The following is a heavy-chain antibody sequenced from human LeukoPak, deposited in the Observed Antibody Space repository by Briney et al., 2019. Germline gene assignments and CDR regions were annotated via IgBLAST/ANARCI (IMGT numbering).Heavy chain of an antibody. Sequence: PGGSLRLSCAASGFTFGDYGMHWVLQAPGKGLEWVAIIWYDGSNKYYADSVKGRFTISRDNSRNTLSLQMNSLSAEDTAVYFCARERVLNHYFFDYWGQGTLVTVSS. J-gene: IGHJ4*02. CDR2: IWYDGSNK. D-gene: IGHD1-14*01. CDR1: GFTFGDYG. CDR3: ARERVLNHYFFDY. V-gene: IGHV3-33*01.